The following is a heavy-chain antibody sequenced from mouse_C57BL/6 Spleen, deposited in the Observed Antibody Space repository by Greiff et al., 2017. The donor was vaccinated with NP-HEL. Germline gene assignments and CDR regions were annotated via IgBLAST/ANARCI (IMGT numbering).Heavy chain of an antibody. V-gene: IGHV14-4*01. Sequence: EVQLQQSGAELVRPGASVKLSCTASGFNIKDDYMHWVKQRPEQGLEWIGWIDPENGDTEYASKFQGKATITADTSSNTAYLQLSSLTSEDTAVYYCTTPPNYYGYAMDYWGQGTSVTVSS. CDR1: GFNIKDDY. J-gene: IGHJ4*01. CDR3: TTPPNYYGYAMDY. CDR2: IDPENGDT. D-gene: IGHD1-1*01.